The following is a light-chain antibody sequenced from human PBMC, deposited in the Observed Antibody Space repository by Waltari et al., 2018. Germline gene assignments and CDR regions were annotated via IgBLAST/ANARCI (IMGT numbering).Light chain of an antibody. CDR1: QSVLYTTNNKNY. V-gene: IGKV4-1*01. Sequence: DIVMTKSPDSLAVSLGGRATTNCRSSQSVLYTTNNKNYLAWYQQKQGQPPKLLIYWASTRESGVPDRFSGSGSGTNFTLTISSLQAEDVAVYYCQQYHSPPQTFGGGTKVEIK. CDR3: QQYHSPPQT. J-gene: IGKJ4*01. CDR2: WAS.